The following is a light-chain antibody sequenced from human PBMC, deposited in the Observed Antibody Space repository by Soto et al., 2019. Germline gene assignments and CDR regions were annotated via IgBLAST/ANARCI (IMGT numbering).Light chain of an antibody. J-gene: IGLJ2*01. CDR1: SGHSTYI. V-gene: IGLV4-60*02. CDR2: LEGSGSY. CDR3: ETWDTNVVV. Sequence: QSVLTQPSSASASLGSSVKLTCTLSSGHSTYIIAWHQQQTGKAPRYLMKLEGSGSYNKGSGIPDRFSGSSSGADRYLTISNLQFEDEADYYCETWDTNVVVFGGGTKLTVL.